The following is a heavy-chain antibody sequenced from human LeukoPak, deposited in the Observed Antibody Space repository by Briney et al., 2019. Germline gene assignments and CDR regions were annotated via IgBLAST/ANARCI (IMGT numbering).Heavy chain of an antibody. V-gene: IGHV1-69*13. Sequence: ASVTVSCKASGGTFSSYAISWVRQAPGQGLEWMGGIIPIFGTANYAQKFQGRVTITADESTSTAYMELSSLRSEDTAVYYCATLSEYYYYYGMDVWGQGTTVTDSS. CDR3: ATLSEYYYYYGMDV. D-gene: IGHD2/OR15-2a*01. CDR2: IIPIFGTA. J-gene: IGHJ6*02. CDR1: GGTFSSYA.